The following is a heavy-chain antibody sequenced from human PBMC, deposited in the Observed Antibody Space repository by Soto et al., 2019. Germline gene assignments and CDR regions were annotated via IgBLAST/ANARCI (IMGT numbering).Heavy chain of an antibody. V-gene: IGHV3-23*01. Sequence: PGGSLRLSCAASGFTFSSYAMSWIRQAPGKGLEWVSAISGSGGSTYYADSVKGRFTISRDNSKNTLYLQMNSLRAEDTAVYYCAKDQGGDGYNYLNYYYYYGMDVWGQGTTVTVSS. CDR2: ISGSGGST. CDR3: AKDQGGDGYNYLNYYYYYGMDV. J-gene: IGHJ6*02. CDR1: GFTFSSYA. D-gene: IGHD5-12*01.